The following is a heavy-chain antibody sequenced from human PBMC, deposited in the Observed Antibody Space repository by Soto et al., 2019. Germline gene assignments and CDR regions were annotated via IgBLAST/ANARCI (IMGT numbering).Heavy chain of an antibody. J-gene: IGHJ3*02. D-gene: IGHD3-9*01. CDR2: INHSGST. CDR1: GGSFSGYY. CDR3: ARPRRYFGSRLRSGAFDI. Sequence: SETLSLTCAVYGGSFSGYYWSWIRQPPGKGLEWIGEINHSGSTNYNPSLKSRVTISVDTSKNQFSLKLSSVAAADTAVYYCARPRRYFGSRLRSGAFDIWGQGTMVTVSS. V-gene: IGHV4-34*01.